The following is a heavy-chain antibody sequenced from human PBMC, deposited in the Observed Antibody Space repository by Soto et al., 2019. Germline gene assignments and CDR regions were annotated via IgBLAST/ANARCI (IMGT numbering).Heavy chain of an antibody. D-gene: IGHD5-18*01. V-gene: IGHV3-7*05. J-gene: IGHJ4*02. Sequence: EVQLVESGGGLVQPGGSLRLSCAASGFTFGGYWMSWVRQAPGKGLEWVANINQDGSETYYVDSVKGRFTISRDNAKNSLYLQMNSLRAEDTVVYYCARGDKYSGDYWGQGTLVTVSS. CDR1: GFTFGGYW. CDR3: ARGDKYSGDY. CDR2: INQDGSET.